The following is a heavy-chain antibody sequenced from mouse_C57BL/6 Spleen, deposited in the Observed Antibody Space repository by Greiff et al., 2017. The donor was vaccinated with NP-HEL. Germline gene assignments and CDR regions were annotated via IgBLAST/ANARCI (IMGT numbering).Heavy chain of an antibody. Sequence: EVKLQESGPELVKPGASVKMSCKASGYTFTDYNMHWVKQSHGKSLEWIGYINPNNGGTSYNQKFKGKATLTVNKSSSTAYMELRSLTSEDSAVYYCARPVYYGSSYGYFDVWGTGTTVTVSS. CDR2: INPNNGGT. D-gene: IGHD1-1*01. CDR1: GYTFTDYN. V-gene: IGHV1-22*01. CDR3: ARPVYYGSSYGYFDV. J-gene: IGHJ1*03.